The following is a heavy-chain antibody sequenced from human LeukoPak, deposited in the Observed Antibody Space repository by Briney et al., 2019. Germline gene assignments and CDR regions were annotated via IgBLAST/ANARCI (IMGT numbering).Heavy chain of an antibody. V-gene: IGHV3-21*01. CDR3: ARGSSSGYSSYHFDY. Sequence: PGGSLRLSCAASGFTFSSYSMNWVRQAPGKGLEWVSSISSSSSYIYYADSVKGRFTISRDNAKNSLYLQMNSLRAEDTAVYYCARGSSSGYSSYHFDYWGQGTLVTVSS. D-gene: IGHD6-19*01. J-gene: IGHJ4*02. CDR2: ISSSSSYI. CDR1: GFTFSSYS.